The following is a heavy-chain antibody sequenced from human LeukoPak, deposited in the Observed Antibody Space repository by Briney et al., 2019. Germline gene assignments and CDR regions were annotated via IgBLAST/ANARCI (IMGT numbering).Heavy chain of an antibody. J-gene: IGHJ4*02. Sequence: ASETLSLTCTVSGGSISSYYWGWIRQPPGKRLEWIGSIYYSGSTYYSASLKSRGTISVDTSKNQFSLKLNSVTAADTAVYFCARQVVAVAGTGYFDYWGQGTLVTVSS. CDR2: IYYSGST. D-gene: IGHD6-19*01. CDR1: GGSISSYY. V-gene: IGHV4-39*01. CDR3: ARQVVAVAGTGYFDY.